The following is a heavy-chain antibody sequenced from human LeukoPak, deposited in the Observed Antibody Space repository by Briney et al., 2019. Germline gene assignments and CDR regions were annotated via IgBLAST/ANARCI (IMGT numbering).Heavy chain of an antibody. CDR1: GYSISSGYY. J-gene: IGHJ5*02. D-gene: IGHD6-25*01. CDR3: ARRSGLNCFDP. Sequence: SETLSLTCAVSGYSISSGYYWGWIRQPPGKGLEWIGSIYHSGSTYYNPSLKSRVTISVDTSKDQFSLKLSSVTAADTAVYYCARRSGLNCFDPWGQGTLVTVSS. V-gene: IGHV4-38-2*01. CDR2: IYHSGST.